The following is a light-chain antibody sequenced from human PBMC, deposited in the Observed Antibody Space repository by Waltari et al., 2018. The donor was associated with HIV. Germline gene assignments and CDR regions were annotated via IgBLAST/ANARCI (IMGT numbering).Light chain of an antibody. CDR1: SSNIGSSY. V-gene: IGLV1-47*01. CDR3: QSYDSGLRV. J-gene: IGLJ2*01. Sequence: QSALTQPPSVFGTPGQRVTLSCSGSSSNIGSSYVYWYRQLPGTAPKVVISRNNQRPSDVPDRFSGSKSGTSASLAISGLRSDDEADYYCQSYDSGLRVFGGGTKLTVL. CDR2: RNN.